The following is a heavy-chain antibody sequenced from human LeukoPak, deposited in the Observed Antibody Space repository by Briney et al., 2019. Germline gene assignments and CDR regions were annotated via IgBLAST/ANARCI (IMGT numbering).Heavy chain of an antibody. CDR2: ISRNSGSI. V-gene: IGHV3-9*01. D-gene: IGHD5-18*01. CDR3: AKDRGYSYGTNSPIDY. CDR1: GFSFSNYA. J-gene: IGHJ4*02. Sequence: GGSLRLSCVSSGFSFSNYAMSWVRQAPGKGLEWVSGISRNSGSIGYADSVKGRFTISRDNAKNSLYLQMNSLRAEDTALYYCAKDRGYSYGTNSPIDYWGQGTLVTVSS.